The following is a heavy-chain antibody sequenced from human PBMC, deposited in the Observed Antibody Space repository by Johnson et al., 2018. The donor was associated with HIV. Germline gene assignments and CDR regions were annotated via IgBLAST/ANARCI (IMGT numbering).Heavy chain of an antibody. CDR2: IKCDGSEK. V-gene: IGHV3-52*01. J-gene: IGHJ3*02. CDR3: ARDARYSRSWPDAFDI. D-gene: IGHD6-13*01. CDR1: GFTFSSSW. Sequence: VQLVESGGGVVQPGGSLRLSCAASGFTFSSSWMPWVCQTPEKGLEWVAGIKCDGSEKYYVDSVKGRLTISRDNAKNSLYLQVNSLRAEDMTVYYCARDARYSRSWPDAFDIWGQGTMVTVSP.